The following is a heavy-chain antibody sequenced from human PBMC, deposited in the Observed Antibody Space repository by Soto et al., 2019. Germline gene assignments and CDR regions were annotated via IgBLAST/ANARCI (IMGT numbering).Heavy chain of an antibody. D-gene: IGHD1-26*01. J-gene: IGHJ4*02. V-gene: IGHV3-23*01. CDR3: AKDQPTDPIVGATLRNSYFDY. CDR1: GFTFSSYA. Sequence: GGSLRLSCAASGFTFSSYAMSWVRQAPGKGLEWVSAISGSGGSTYYADSVKGRFTISRDNSKNTLYLQMNSLRAEDTAVYYCAKDQPTDPIVGATLRNSYFDYWGQGTLVTVSS. CDR2: ISGSGGST.